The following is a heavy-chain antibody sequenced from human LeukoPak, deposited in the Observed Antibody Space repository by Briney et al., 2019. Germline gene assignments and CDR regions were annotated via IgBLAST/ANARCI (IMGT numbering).Heavy chain of an antibody. J-gene: IGHJ4*02. CDR3: ARLPLSDFWSGYYRGPPDY. CDR1: GYTFTGYY. V-gene: IGHV1-8*03. Sequence: ASVKVSCKASGYTFTGYYMHWVRQAPGQGLEWMGWMNPNRGNTGYAQKFQGRVTITRNTSISTAYMELSSLRSEDTAVYYCARLPLSDFWSGYYRGPPDYWSQGTLVTVSS. CDR2: MNPNRGNT. D-gene: IGHD3-3*01.